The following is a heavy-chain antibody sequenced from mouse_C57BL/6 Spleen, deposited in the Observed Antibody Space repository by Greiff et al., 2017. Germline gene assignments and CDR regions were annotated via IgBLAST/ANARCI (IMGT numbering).Heavy chain of an antibody. Sequence: EVHLVESGGGLVKPGGSLKLSCAASGFTFSDYGMHWVRQAPEKGLEWVAYISSGSSTLYYADTVNGRFTISRDNAKNTLFLQMTSLRSEDTAMYYCARHFPRWYFDVWGTGTTVTVSS. CDR3: ARHFPRWYFDV. V-gene: IGHV5-17*01. J-gene: IGHJ1*03. CDR1: GFTFSDYG. CDR2: ISSGSSTL.